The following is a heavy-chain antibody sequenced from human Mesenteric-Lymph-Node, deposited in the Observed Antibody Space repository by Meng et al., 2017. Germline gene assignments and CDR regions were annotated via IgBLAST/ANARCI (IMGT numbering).Heavy chain of an antibody. V-gene: IGHV3-74*01. CDR2: INSDGRTT. D-gene: IGHD3-3*01. CDR1: GFTFVNYW. J-gene: IGHJ3*02. Sequence: GESLKISCAASGFTFVNYWMHWVRQVPGKGLVWVSRINSDGRTTAYADSVEGRFTISRDNAKNTLDLHMNSLRAEDTAVYYCASQSSTHYDFWSGYPDGGFEIWGQGTMVTVSS. CDR3: ASQSSTHYDFWSGYPDGGFEI.